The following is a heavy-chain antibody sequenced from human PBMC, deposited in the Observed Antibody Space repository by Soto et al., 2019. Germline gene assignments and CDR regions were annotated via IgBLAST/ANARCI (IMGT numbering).Heavy chain of an antibody. Sequence: PGGSLRLSCTATGFTFSNYGMHWVRQAPGKGLEGVAVISYDGSDKYYADSVKGRFTISRDNSKNTLYLQMNSLRVEDTAVYYCARDRRSSGWYYFDHWGQGILVTVSS. V-gene: IGHV3-33*05. CDR2: ISYDGSDK. CDR3: ARDRRSSGWYYFDH. J-gene: IGHJ4*02. D-gene: IGHD6-19*01. CDR1: GFTFSNYG.